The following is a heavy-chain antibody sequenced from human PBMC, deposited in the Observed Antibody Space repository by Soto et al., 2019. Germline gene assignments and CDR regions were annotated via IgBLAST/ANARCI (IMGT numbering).Heavy chain of an antibody. Sequence: SETLSLTCTVSGGPISNYYWSWIRQPPGKGLEWIGSIYSSGSTNYNPSLKSRVTMSVDTSKNQFSLKLRSVIVADTAVYHCARFGRFCSGTTCFTCADVWGQGTTVT. D-gene: IGHD2-15*01. V-gene: IGHV4-59*01. J-gene: IGHJ6*01. CDR2: IYSSGST. CDR3: ARFGRFCSGTTCFTCADV. CDR1: GGPISNYY.